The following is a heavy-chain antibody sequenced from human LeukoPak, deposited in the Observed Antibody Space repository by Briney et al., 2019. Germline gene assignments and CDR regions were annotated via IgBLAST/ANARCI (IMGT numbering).Heavy chain of an antibody. D-gene: IGHD6-6*01. V-gene: IGHV1-69*05. CDR1: GGTFSSYA. CDR2: IIPIFGTA. CDR3: ARGGLQGVLYGSSSFWFDP. J-gene: IGHJ5*02. Sequence: SVKVSCKASGGTFSSYAISWVRQAPGQGLEWMGRIIPIFGTAKYAQKFQGRVTITTDESTSTAYMELSSLRSEDTAVYYCARGGLQGVLYGSSSFWFDPWGQGTLVTVSS.